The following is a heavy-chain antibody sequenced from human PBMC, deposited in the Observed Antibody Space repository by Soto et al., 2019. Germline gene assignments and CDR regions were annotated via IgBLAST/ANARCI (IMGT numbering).Heavy chain of an antibody. Sequence: QVQLVQSGAEVKKPGASLKVSCKASGYTFSNFGVSWVRQAPGQGLEWIGWINPDNGDTNYGQKFQGRATMTTDTFTNTAYMEVRGLRSDDTAVYYCARGVRVSANLDSYMDVWGEGTTVTVSS. CDR3: ARGVRVSANLDSYMDV. V-gene: IGHV1-18*01. D-gene: IGHD3-10*02. CDR1: GYTFSNFG. CDR2: INPDNGDT. J-gene: IGHJ6*03.